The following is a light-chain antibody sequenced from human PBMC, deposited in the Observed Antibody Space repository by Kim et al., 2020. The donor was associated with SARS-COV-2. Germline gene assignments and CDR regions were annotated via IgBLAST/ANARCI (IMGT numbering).Light chain of an antibody. CDR3: CSYVGDFTWV. J-gene: IGLJ3*02. CDR2: DGS. Sequence: NISGSGTSGYVGNYNRVSWYQQHPGKAPKLIIFDGSQRPPGVPDRFSGSKSGNTAPLTISGLQPEDADDYYCCSYVGDFTWVFGGGTQLTVL. CDR1: SGYVGNYNR. V-gene: IGLV2-11*03.